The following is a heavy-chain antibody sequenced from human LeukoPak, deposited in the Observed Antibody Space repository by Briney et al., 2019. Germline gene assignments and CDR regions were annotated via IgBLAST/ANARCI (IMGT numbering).Heavy chain of an antibody. D-gene: IGHD6-13*01. V-gene: IGHV1-8*02. J-gene: IGHJ4*02. CDR3: ARGMLSRSIDY. CDR2: MNPNSGNT. Sequence: GASVKVSCKASGYTFTGYYMHWVRQATGQGLEWMGWMNPNSGNTGYAQKFQGRVTMTRNTSISTAYMELSSLRSEDTAVYYCARGMLSRSIDYWGQGTLVTVSS. CDR1: GYTFTGYY.